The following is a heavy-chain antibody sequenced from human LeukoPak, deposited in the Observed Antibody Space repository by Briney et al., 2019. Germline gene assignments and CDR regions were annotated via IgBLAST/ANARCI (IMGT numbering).Heavy chain of an antibody. CDR1: GFTFSSYW. Sequence: QSGGSLRLSCAASGFTFSSYWMHWVRQAPGKGLVWVSRINSNGSSTSYADSVKGRFTISRDNAKNTLYLQMNSLRAEDTAVYYCAGVPNRGSGYYYYYMDVWGKGTTVTVSS. J-gene: IGHJ6*03. V-gene: IGHV3-74*01. CDR3: AGVPNRGSGYYYYYMDV. D-gene: IGHD7-27*01. CDR2: INSNGSST.